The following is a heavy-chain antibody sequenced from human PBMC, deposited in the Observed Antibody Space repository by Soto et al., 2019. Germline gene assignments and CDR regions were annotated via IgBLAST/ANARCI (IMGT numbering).Heavy chain of an antibody. J-gene: IGHJ6*02. CDR3: ARRKYDFWSGYSKYGMDV. Sequence: GGSLRLSCAASGFTFNNYAMHWVRQAPGKGLGWVAVVSYDGTNKYYADSVKGRFTISRDNSKNTLYLQMNSLRAEDTAVYYCARRKYDFWSGYSKYGMDVWGQGTTVTVSS. D-gene: IGHD3-3*01. V-gene: IGHV3-30-3*01. CDR1: GFTFNNYA. CDR2: VSYDGTNK.